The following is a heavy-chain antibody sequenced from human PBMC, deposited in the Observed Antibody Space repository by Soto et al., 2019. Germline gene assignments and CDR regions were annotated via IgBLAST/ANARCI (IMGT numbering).Heavy chain of an antibody. CDR2: ISGSGGST. V-gene: IGHV3-23*01. CDR3: ARQLAQLYYYYYGMDV. J-gene: IGHJ6*02. CDR1: GFTFSSYA. D-gene: IGHD6-6*01. Sequence: GGSLRLSCAASGFTFSSYAMSWVRQAPGKGLEWVSAISGSGGSTYYADSVKGRFTISRDNSKNTLYLQMNSLRAEDTAVYYCARQLAQLYYYYYGMDVWGQGTTVT.